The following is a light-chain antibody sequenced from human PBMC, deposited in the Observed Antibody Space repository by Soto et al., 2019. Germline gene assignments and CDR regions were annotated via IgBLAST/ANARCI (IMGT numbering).Light chain of an antibody. CDR2: GAS. J-gene: IGKJ1*01. Sequence: EIVMTQSPATLSVSPGERATLSCRASQSVSSNLAWYQQKPGQAPRLLIYGASTRATGIPARFSGSGSGTEFPLTISSLQSEDFAVYYCQHYNNWPTFGQGTKVEIK. CDR1: QSVSSN. V-gene: IGKV3-15*01. CDR3: QHYNNWPT.